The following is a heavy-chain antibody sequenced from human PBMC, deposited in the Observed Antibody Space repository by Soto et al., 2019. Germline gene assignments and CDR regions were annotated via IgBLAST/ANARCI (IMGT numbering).Heavy chain of an antibody. CDR2: MIPNSGNT. CDR1: GYTFTSYD. V-gene: IGHV1-8*01. J-gene: IGHJ4*02. Sequence: QVQLVQSGAEVKKPGASVKVSCKASGYTFTSYDINWVRQATGQGLEGMGWMIPNSGNTGYAQKFQGRVTMTRNTSISTAYMELSSLRSEDTAVYYCARERSSGWYVDYWGQGTLVTVSS. CDR3: ARERSSGWYVDY. D-gene: IGHD6-19*01.